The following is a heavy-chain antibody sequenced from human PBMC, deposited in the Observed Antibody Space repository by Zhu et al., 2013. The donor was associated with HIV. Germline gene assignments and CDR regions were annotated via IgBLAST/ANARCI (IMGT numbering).Heavy chain of an antibody. J-gene: IGHJ4*02. CDR3: ARDRYYHSSGWEGLYYFDY. D-gene: IGHD6-19*01. Sequence: QVQLVQSGAEVKKPGSSVKVSCKASGGTFSSYAISWVRQAPGQGLEWMGGIIPIFGTANYAQKFQGRVTITADESTSTAYMELSSLRSEDTAVYYCARDRYYHSSGWEGLYYFDYWGQGNPGHRL. V-gene: IGHV1-69*01. CDR1: GGTFSSYA. CDR2: IIPIFGTA.